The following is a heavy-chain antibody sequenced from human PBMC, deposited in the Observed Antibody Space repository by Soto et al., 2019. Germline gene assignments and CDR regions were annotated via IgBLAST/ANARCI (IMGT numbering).Heavy chain of an antibody. CDR1: GGSVSSGSYY. V-gene: IGHV4-61*01. Sequence: ETLSLTCTVSGGSVSSGSYYWSWIRQPPGKGLEWIGYIYYSGSTNYNPSLKSRVTISVDTSKNQFSLKLSSVTAADTAVYYCARDYYDSSGSAYYFDYWGQGTLVTVSS. CDR2: IYYSGST. CDR3: ARDYYDSSGSAYYFDY. D-gene: IGHD3-22*01. J-gene: IGHJ4*02.